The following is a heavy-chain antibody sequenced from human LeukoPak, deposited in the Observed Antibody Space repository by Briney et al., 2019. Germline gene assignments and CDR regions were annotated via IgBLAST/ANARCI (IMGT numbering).Heavy chain of an antibody. J-gene: IGHJ4*02. CDR2: IKQDGSEK. CDR3: ARDSYDSSGYYYGFDN. D-gene: IGHD3-22*01. V-gene: IGHV3-7*01. CDR1: GFTFSSYW. Sequence: GGSLRLSCAASGFTFSSYWMSWVRQAPGKGLEWVANIKQDGSEKYYVDSVKGRFTISRDNAKNTLYLQMNSLRAEDTAVYYCARDSYDSSGYYYGFDNWGQGTLVTVSS.